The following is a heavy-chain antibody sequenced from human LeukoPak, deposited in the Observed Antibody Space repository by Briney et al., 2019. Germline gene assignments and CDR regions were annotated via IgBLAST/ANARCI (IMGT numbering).Heavy chain of an antibody. Sequence: SETLSLTCTVSGGSISSGSYYWSWIRQPAGKGLEWIGRIYTSGSTNYNPSLTSRVTISVDTSKNQFSLKLSSVTAADTAVYYCARESPQTGIAAAGTSHFDYWGQGTLVTVSS. CDR3: ARESPQTGIAAAGTSHFDY. V-gene: IGHV4-61*02. D-gene: IGHD6-13*01. CDR2: IYTSGST. J-gene: IGHJ4*02. CDR1: GGSISSGSYY.